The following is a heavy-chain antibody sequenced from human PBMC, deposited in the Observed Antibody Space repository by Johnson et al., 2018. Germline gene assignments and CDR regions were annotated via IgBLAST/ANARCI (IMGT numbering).Heavy chain of an antibody. Sequence: QVQLQQSGPGLVKPSETLSLTCSVSGGSISFYYWNWMRQSPGKGLEWIGNIYTSGSTIYKPSLQSRVTISVDTSKNQFSLKLSSVTAADTAVYYLARGLYQLLSNAPYFDSWGQGTLVTVSS. CDR3: ARGLYQLLSNAPYFDS. CDR2: IYTSGST. D-gene: IGHD2-2*01. V-gene: IGHV4-59*13. CDR1: GGSISFYY. J-gene: IGHJ4*02.